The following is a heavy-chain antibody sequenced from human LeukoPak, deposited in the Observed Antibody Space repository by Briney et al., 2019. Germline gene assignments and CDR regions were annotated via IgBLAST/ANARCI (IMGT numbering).Heavy chain of an antibody. CDR3: ARHSDNYGHLGFDY. CDR2: IYYGRST. Sequence: SETLSLTCTVSGGSISSSSAYWGWIRQPPGKGLEWIGSIYYGRSTYYTPSLKSRVTISVDTSKNQFSLKLSSVTAADTAVYYCARHSDNYGHLGFDYWGQGTLVTVSS. CDR1: GGSISSSSAY. J-gene: IGHJ4*02. D-gene: IGHD5-18*01. V-gene: IGHV4-39*01.